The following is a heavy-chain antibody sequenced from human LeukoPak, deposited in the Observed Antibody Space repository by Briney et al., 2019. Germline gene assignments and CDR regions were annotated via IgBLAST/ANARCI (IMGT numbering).Heavy chain of an antibody. Sequence: PGGSLRLSCAASGFTFSDYYMSWIRQAPGKGLEWVSYISSSSSYTNYADSVKGRFTISRDNAKNSLYLQMNSLRAEDTAVYYCARDREDYGDYDYNWIDPWGQGTLVTVSS. J-gene: IGHJ5*02. CDR1: GFTFSDYY. CDR2: ISSSSSYT. V-gene: IGHV3-11*06. D-gene: IGHD4-17*01. CDR3: ARDREDYGDYDYNWIDP.